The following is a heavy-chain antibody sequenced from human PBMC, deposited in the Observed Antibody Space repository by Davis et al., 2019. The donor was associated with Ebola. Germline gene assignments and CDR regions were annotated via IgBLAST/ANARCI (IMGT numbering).Heavy chain of an antibody. V-gene: IGHV5-51*01. CDR2: IYPGNSDT. Sequence: PGGSLRLSCKGSGYSFTNNWIGWVRQMPGKGLEWMGIIYPGNSDTRYSPSFQGQVAIPADKSISTAYLQWSSLKASDTAMYYCVRTGGVYSSSWQYDSWGQGTLVTVSS. D-gene: IGHD6-13*01. J-gene: IGHJ4*02. CDR3: VRTGGVYSSSWQYDS. CDR1: GYSFTNNW.